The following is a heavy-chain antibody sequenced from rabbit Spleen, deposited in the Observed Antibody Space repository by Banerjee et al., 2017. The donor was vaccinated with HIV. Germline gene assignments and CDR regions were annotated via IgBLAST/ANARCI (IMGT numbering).Heavy chain of an antibody. CDR3: ANADRTYDHFKL. CDR2: IYAGSGGST. J-gene: IGHJ6*01. V-gene: IGHV1S40*01. Sequence: QSLEESGGDLVKPGASLTLTCTASGFSFSSSYWICWVRQAPGKGLEWIACIYAGSGGSTDYASWAKGRFTISKTSSTTVTLQMTSLTAADTATYFCANADRTYDHFKLWGQGTLVTVS. CDR1: GFSFSSSYW. D-gene: IGHD8-1*01.